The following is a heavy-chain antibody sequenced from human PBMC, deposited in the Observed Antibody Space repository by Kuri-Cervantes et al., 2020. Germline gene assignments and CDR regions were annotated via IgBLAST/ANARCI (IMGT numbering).Heavy chain of an antibody. D-gene: IGHD5-24*01. CDR3: ARIRDGYSYYFDY. Sequence: ASVKVSCKASGYTFTGYYMHWVRQAPGQGLEWMGWINPNSGGTNYAQKFQGRVTMTRDTSISTAYMELSSLRSEDTAVYYCARIRDGYSYYFDYWGQGTLVTVSS. CDR1: GYTFTGYY. J-gene: IGHJ4*02. V-gene: IGHV1-2*02. CDR2: INPNSGGT.